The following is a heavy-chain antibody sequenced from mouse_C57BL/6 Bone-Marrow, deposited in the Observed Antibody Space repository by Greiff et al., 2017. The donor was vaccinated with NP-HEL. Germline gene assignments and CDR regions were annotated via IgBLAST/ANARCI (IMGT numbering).Heavy chain of an antibody. CDR2: ISDGGSYT. V-gene: IGHV5-4*01. D-gene: IGHD2-5*01. CDR3: ARDRDYSNDSYFDV. CDR1: GFTFSSYA. Sequence: EVHLVESGGGLVKPGGSLKLSCAASGFTFSSYAMSWVRQTPEKRLEWVATISDGGSYTYYPDNVKGRFTISRDNAKNNLYLQMSHLKSEDTAMYYCARDRDYSNDSYFDVWGTGTTVTVSS. J-gene: IGHJ1*03.